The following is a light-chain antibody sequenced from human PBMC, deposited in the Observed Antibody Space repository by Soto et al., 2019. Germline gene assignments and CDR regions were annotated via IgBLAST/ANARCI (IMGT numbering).Light chain of an antibody. V-gene: IGKV1-5*01. J-gene: IGKJ2*01. CDR3: QQYNSYSTLST. CDR2: DAS. Sequence: DIQMTQSPSTLSASVGDRVTITCRASQSISSWLAWYQQKPGKAPKLLIYDASSLESGVPSRFSGSGSGTEFTLTISSLKPDDFATYYCQQYNSYSTLSTFGQGTKLEIK. CDR1: QSISSW.